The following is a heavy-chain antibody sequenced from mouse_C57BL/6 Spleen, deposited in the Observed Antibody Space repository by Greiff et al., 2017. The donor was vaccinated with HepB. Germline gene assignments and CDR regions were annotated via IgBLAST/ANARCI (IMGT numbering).Heavy chain of an antibody. CDR3: ARGDYGNDY. CDR2: IYPSDSET. Sequence: QVQLQQPGAELVRPGSSVKLSCKASGYTFTSYWMDWVKQRPGQGLEWIGNIYPSDSETHYNQKFKDKATLTVDKSSSTAYMQLSSLTSEDSAVYYCARGDYGNDYWGQGTSVTVSS. V-gene: IGHV1-61*01. CDR1: GYTFTSYW. J-gene: IGHJ4*01.